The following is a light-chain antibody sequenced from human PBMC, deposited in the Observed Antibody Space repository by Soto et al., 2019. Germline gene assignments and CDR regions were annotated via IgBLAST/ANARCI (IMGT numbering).Light chain of an antibody. V-gene: IGKV1-5*03. CDR2: KAS. J-gene: IGKJ1*01. CDR3: QHYNSYSEA. Sequence: DIQMTQSPSTLSASVGDRVIIVCRASQSIGSWLAWYQQKPGKAPKLLIYKASTLESGVPSRFSGSGSGTDFTLTISRLEPEDFATYYCQHYNSYSEAFGQGTKVDIK. CDR1: QSIGSW.